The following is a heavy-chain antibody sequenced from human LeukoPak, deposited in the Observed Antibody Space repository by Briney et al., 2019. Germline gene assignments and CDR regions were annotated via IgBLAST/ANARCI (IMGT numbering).Heavy chain of an antibody. CDR1: GASFSSYY. CDR3: ARASNYGDTLNTDAFDI. J-gene: IGHJ3*02. V-gene: IGHV4-59*12. Sequence: PSETLSLTCTVSGASFSSYYWNWIRQSPGKGLEWLGNIHYRGTTNYNPSLKNRVTLSLDTSKSQFVLKVTSVTAADTAVYYCARASNYGDTLNTDAFDIWGQGTMVTVSS. D-gene: IGHD4-17*01. CDR2: IHYRGTT.